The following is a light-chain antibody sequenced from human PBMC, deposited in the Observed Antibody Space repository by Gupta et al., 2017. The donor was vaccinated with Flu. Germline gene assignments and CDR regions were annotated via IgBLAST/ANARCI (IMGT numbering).Light chain of an antibody. CDR2: AAS. V-gene: IGKV1-39*01. Sequence: ASVGDRVTITCRASQSISSYLNWYQQKPGKAPKLLIYAASSLQSGVPSRFSGSGSGTDFTLTISRLQPEDFATYYCQQSYSTLWTFGQGTKVEIK. CDR3: QQSYSTLWT. J-gene: IGKJ1*01. CDR1: QSISSY.